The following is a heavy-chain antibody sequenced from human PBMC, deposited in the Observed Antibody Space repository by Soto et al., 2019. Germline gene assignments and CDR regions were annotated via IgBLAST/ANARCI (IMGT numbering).Heavy chain of an antibody. D-gene: IGHD1-26*01. CDR1: GYSFTSYW. CDR2: IYPGDSDT. J-gene: IGHJ6*02. CDR3: ARDSGSSHYYYYGMDV. V-gene: IGHV5-51*01. Sequence: GESLKISCKGSGYSFTSYWIGWVRQMPGKGLEWMGIIYPGDSDTRYSPSFQGQVTISADKSISTAYLQWSSLKASDTAMYYCARDSGSSHYYYYGMDVRGQGTTVTVSS.